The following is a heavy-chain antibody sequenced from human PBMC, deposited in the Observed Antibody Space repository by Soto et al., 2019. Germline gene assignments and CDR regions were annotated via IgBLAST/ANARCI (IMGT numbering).Heavy chain of an antibody. CDR1: GGALTSYP. V-gene: IGHV1-69*01. Sequence: QVRLEQSGPEVKKPGSSVRVSCQASGGALTSYPIHWVRQAPGQGLEWMGVIDPMFDTSNLAEKFKARVILTADASTKTVYLDLTGLRSDGTAVYFCATYPRPYNWVDLWGRGTLLTVSS. D-gene: IGHD2-21*01. CDR3: ATYPRPYNWVDL. CDR2: IDPMFDTS. J-gene: IGHJ5*02.